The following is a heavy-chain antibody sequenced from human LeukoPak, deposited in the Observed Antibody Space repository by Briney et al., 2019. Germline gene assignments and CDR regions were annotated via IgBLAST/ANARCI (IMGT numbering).Heavy chain of an antibody. J-gene: IGHJ4*02. CDR2: ISYSGNT. Sequence: SETLSLTCSVSGGSINSGNYYWGWIRQPPGKGLEWIGSISYSGNTYYNPSLKSRVTISVDTSKNQFSLKLSSVTAADTAVYYCARQDSSGYYGIDYWGQGTLVTVSS. CDR3: ARQDSSGYYGIDY. D-gene: IGHD3-22*01. V-gene: IGHV4-39*01. CDR1: GGSINSGNYY.